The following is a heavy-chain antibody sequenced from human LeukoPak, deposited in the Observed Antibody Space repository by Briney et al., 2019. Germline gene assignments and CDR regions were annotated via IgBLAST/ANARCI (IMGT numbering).Heavy chain of an antibody. V-gene: IGHV4-34*01. D-gene: IGHD2-2*01. CDR1: GGSFSGYY. J-gene: IGHJ4*02. CDR3: ARGSPDIVVVPAAAAPSYYFDY. CDR2: INHSGGT. Sequence: KPSATLPLTCAVSGGSFSGYYWSRIRQPPGKGLEWIGEINHSGGTNYNPSLKSRVTISVDASKNQFSLKLSSVTAADTAVYYCARGSPDIVVVPAAAAPSYYFDYGGQGTLVTVS.